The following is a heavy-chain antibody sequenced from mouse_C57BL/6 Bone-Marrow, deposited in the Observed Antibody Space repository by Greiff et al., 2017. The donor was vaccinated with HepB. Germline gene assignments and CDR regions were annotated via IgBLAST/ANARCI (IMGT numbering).Heavy chain of an antibody. CDR1: GFSFTSYG. Sequence: VQLQESGPGLVAPSQRLSITCTVSGFSFTSYGVDWVRQPPGKGLEWLGVICGGGSTNYNSALMSRLSISKDNSKSQVFLKMNSLQTNDTARYYCANLGAYWGQGTLVTVSA. CDR3: ANLGAY. J-gene: IGHJ3*01. CDR2: ICGGGST. V-gene: IGHV2-9*01.